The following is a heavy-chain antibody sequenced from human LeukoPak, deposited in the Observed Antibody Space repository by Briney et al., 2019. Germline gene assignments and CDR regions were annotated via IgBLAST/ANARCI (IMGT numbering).Heavy chain of an antibody. CDR2: IYSGGST. J-gene: IGHJ4*02. V-gene: IGHV3-53*01. Sequence: GGSLRLSCAASGFTVSSNYMSWVRQAPGKGLEWVSGIYSGGSTYYTDSVKGRFTISRDDSKNTLYLQMNSLRAEDTAVYYCAGREVGNNYFDYWGQGTLVTVSS. CDR3: AGREVGNNYFDY. D-gene: IGHD1-26*01. CDR1: GFTVSSNY.